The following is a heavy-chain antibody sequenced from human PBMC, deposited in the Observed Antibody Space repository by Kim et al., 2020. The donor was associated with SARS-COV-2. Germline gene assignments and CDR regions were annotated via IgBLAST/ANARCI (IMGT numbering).Heavy chain of an antibody. CDR1: GASVSSGQYY. CDR2: IDHSGKT. V-gene: IGHV4-30-4*01. Sequence: SETLSLTCTVSGASVSSGQYYWNWIRQAPGQGLEWMGVIDHSGKTHYNPSLQRRLSISVDSSRNEFSLKLASVTAADTAVYFCARVVGYYDISGYWAWAYGLDVWGQGTTVTVSS. J-gene: IGHJ6*02. D-gene: IGHD3-22*01. CDR3: ARVVGYYDISGYWAWAYGLDV.